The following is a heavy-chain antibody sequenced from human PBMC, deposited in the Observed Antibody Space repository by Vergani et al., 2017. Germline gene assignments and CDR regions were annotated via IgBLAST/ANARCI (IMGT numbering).Heavy chain of an antibody. CDR1: GGSISSSSYY. D-gene: IGHD3-10*01. Sequence: QLQLQESGPGLVKPSETLSLTCTVSGGSISSSSYYWGWIRQPPGKGLEWIGSIYYSGSTYYNPSLKSRVTISVDTSKNQFSLKLSSVTAADTAVYYCASLQQRWFGELFPNFDYWGQGTLVTVSS. J-gene: IGHJ4*02. CDR2: IYYSGST. V-gene: IGHV4-39*01. CDR3: ASLQQRWFGELFPNFDY.